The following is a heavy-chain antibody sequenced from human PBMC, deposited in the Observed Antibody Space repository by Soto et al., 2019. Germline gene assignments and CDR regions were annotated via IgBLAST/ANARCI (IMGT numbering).Heavy chain of an antibody. V-gene: IGHV1-69*13. CDR2: IIPIFGTA. D-gene: IGHD5-12*01. J-gene: IGHJ4*02. Sequence: SVKVSCKASGGTFSSYAISWVRQAPGQGLEWMGGIIPIFGTANYAQKFQGRVTITADESTSTAYMELSSLRSEDTAVYYCARALTIVATEGYFDYWGQGTLVTVSS. CDR1: GGTFSSYA. CDR3: ARALTIVATEGYFDY.